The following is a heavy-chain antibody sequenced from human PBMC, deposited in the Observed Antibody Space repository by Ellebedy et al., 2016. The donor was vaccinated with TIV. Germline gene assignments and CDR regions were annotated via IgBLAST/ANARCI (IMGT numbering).Heavy chain of an antibody. Sequence: ASVKVSXXASGYTFTSYGISWVRQAPGQGLEWMGWISAYNGNTNYAQKLQGRVTMTTDTSTSTAYMELRSLRSDDTAVYYCARDTRGVITGRGGEFDYWGQGTLVTVSS. J-gene: IGHJ4*02. V-gene: IGHV1-18*01. CDR3: ARDTRGVITGRGGEFDY. CDR2: ISAYNGNT. CDR1: GYTFTSYG. D-gene: IGHD3-10*01.